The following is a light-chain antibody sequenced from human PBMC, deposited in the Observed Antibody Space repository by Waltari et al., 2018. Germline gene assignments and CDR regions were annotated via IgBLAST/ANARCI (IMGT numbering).Light chain of an antibody. CDR1: QSVDRD. CDR2: GAS. J-gene: IGKJ4*01. Sequence: EIERTQSPVILSVSPGARDILSGRASQSVDRDFACYQLKPGKAPRLLIYGASTRATGVPARFSCSGSGTEFTLTITSLQSEDFAVYYCQQYKSWPLTFGGGTKVEIK. V-gene: IGKV3-15*01. CDR3: QQYKSWPLT.